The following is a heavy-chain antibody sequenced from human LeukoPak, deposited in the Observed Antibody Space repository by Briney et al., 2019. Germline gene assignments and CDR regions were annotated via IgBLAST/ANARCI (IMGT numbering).Heavy chain of an antibody. CDR3: TRHSWNLLGRGGYFDY. Sequence: SETLSLTCTVSGGSISNYYWNWIRQPPGRGLEWIGYIYSSGNTNYNPSVKSRVTISVDTSKDEFSLKLNSVTAADTAVYYCTRHSWNLLGRGGYFDYWGQGALVAVSS. CDR2: IYSSGNT. V-gene: IGHV4-4*09. CDR1: GGSISNYY. J-gene: IGHJ4*02. D-gene: IGHD1-26*01.